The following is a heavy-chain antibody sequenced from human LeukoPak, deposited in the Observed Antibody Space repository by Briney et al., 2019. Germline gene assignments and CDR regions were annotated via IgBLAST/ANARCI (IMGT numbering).Heavy chain of an antibody. CDR3: AKLQSSGWSYYFDY. V-gene: IGHV3-23*01. CDR2: ISGSGGST. J-gene: IGHJ4*02. Sequence: PGGSLRLSCAASGFTFSSYAMSWVRQAPGKGLEWVSAISGSGGSTYYADSVKGRFTISRDNSKNTLYLQMNSLRAEDTALYYCAKLQSSGWSYYFDYWGQGTLVTVSS. CDR1: GFTFSSYA. D-gene: IGHD6-19*01.